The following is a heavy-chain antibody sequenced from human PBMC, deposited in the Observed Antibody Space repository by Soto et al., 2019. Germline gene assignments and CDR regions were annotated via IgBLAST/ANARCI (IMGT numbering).Heavy chain of an antibody. CDR2: ISGSGGST. CDR3: EKDRFWPPQDGVEIATTPFDY. Sequence: PGGSLRLSCAASGFTFSSYAMSWVRQAPGKGLEWVSAISGSGGSTYYADSVKGRFTISRDNSKNTLYLQMNSLRAEDTAVYYCEKDRFWPPQDGVEIATTPFDYWGQGTLVTVSS. V-gene: IGHV3-23*01. CDR1: GFTFSSYA. D-gene: IGHD1-1*01. J-gene: IGHJ4*02.